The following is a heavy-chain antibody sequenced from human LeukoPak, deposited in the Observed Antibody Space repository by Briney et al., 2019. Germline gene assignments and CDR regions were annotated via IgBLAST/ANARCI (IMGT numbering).Heavy chain of an antibody. V-gene: IGHV1-69*06. CDR2: IIPIFGTA. CDR3: ASSKIAVAVPTYTDY. Sequence: SVKVSYKASGGTFSSYGISWVRQAPGQGLEWMAGIIPIFGTAYYAQNFHDRVTITADKSTSTAYMELSSLRSEDTAVYYCASSKIAVAVPTYTDYWGQGTLVTVSS. CDR1: GGTFSSYG. D-gene: IGHD6-19*01. J-gene: IGHJ4*02.